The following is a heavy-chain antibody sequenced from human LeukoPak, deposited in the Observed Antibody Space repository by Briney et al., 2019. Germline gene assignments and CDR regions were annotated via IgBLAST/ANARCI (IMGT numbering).Heavy chain of an antibody. CDR3: AKDIIGYHRPFEY. CDR2: INHDGSTT. CDR1: GFTFSSYW. Sequence: GGSLRLSCVTSGFTFSSYWMYWVRQAPGKGLVWVSRINHDGSTTNYADSVKGRFTISRDNAKNTLYLQMNSLRAEDTAVYYCAKDIIGYHRPFEYWGQGTLVTVSS. J-gene: IGHJ4*02. D-gene: IGHD2-15*01. V-gene: IGHV3-74*01.